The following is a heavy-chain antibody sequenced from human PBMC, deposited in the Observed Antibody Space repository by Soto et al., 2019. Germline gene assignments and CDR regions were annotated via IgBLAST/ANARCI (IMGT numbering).Heavy chain of an antibody. Sequence: GGSRRLSCAASGFTFSRYSMNWVRQAPGKGLEWVSSIDSYSNFIYYADSVKGRFIISRDNARNSLFLQMSSPRAEDTAVYYCAREDSIIIPAVSDFWGQGTLVTVSS. D-gene: IGHD2-2*01. V-gene: IGHV3-21*01. J-gene: IGHJ4*02. CDR2: IDSYSNFI. CDR3: AREDSIIIPAVSDF. CDR1: GFTFSRYS.